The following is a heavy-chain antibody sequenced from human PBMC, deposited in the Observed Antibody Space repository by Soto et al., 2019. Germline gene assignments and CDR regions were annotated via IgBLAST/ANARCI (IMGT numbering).Heavy chain of an antibody. Sequence: EVQLVESGGGLVQPGGSLRVSCVVSGFTFSNYWMSWVRQAPGKGLEWVANIKQDGSEKFYVDSVKGRFTISRDNAKNSLFLQMNNLRAEDTAVYYCAREATVLSWASRSDAFDVWGQGTMVTVSS. CDR2: IKQDGSEK. CDR1: GFTFSNYW. J-gene: IGHJ3*01. V-gene: IGHV3-7*03. CDR3: AREATVLSWASRSDAFDV. D-gene: IGHD4-17*01.